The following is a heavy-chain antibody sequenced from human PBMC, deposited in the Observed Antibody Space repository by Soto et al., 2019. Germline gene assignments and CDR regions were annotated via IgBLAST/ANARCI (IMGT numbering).Heavy chain of an antibody. J-gene: IGHJ4*02. CDR1: GGSISSGGYS. V-gene: IGHV4-61*08. CDR3: ARGSAVAGNDY. CDR2: IYHSGST. D-gene: IGHD6-19*01. Sequence: PSETLSLTCTVSGGSISSGGYSWSWIRQPPGKGLEWIGYIYHSGSTNYNPSLKSRVTISVDTSKNQFSLKLSSVTAADTAVYYCARGSAVAGNDYWGQGTLVTVSS.